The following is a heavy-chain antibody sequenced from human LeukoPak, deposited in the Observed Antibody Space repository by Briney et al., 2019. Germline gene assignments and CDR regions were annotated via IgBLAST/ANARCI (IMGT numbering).Heavy chain of an antibody. CDR2: ISGSAGST. D-gene: IGHD3-22*01. J-gene: IGHJ4*02. CDR1: GLTFSSYA. V-gene: IGHV3-23*01. CDR3: AKDIFYDSSGYYYLGYFDY. Sequence: GGSLRLSCAASGLTFSSYAMTWVRQAPGKGLEWVSTISGSAGSTYYADSVKGRFTISRDNSKNTLYLQMSSLRAEDTAVYYCAKDIFYDSSGYYYLGYFDYWGQGTLVTVSS.